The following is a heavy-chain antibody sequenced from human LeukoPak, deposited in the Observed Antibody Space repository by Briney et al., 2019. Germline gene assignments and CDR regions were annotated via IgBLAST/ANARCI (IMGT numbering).Heavy chain of an antibody. CDR3: ARGSAAAYYLSDY. D-gene: IGHD6-13*01. CDR2: MNPNSGNT. CDR1: GYTFTSYD. Sequence: GASVKVSSKASGYTFTSYDINWVRQATGQGLEWMGWMNPNSGNTGYAQKFQGRVTMTRNTSISTAYMELSSLRSEDTAVYYCARGSAAAYYLSDYWGQGTLVTVSS. V-gene: IGHV1-8*01. J-gene: IGHJ4*02.